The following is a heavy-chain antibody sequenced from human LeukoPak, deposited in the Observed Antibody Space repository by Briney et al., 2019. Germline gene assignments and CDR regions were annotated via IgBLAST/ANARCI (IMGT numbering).Heavy chain of an antibody. Sequence: ASVKVSCKASGYTFTGYYMHWVRQAPGQGLEWMGWINPNSGGTNYAQKFQGRVTMTRDTSISTAYMELSRLRSDVTAVYYCARAPDTAMALNWFDPWGQGTLVTVSS. CDR1: GYTFTGYY. J-gene: IGHJ5*02. V-gene: IGHV1-2*02. CDR2: INPNSGGT. D-gene: IGHD5-18*01. CDR3: ARAPDTAMALNWFDP.